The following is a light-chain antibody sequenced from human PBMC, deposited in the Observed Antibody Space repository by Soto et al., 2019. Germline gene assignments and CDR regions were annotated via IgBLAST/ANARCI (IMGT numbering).Light chain of an antibody. V-gene: IGKV1-5*03. CDR3: QQHIAYPAT. Sequence: DIQMTQSPSTLSASVGDTVTITCRASQSISTWLAWYQQKPGKAPKLLIYMASTLESGVPSRFSGSASGTEFTLTISSLQPDDFATYYCQQHIAYPATFGQGTKVEIK. J-gene: IGKJ1*01. CDR2: MAS. CDR1: QSISTW.